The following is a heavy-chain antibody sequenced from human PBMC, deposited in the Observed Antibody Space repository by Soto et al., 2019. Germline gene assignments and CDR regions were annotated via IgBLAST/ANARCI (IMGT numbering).Heavy chain of an antibody. CDR2: IIPMFGRT. V-gene: IGHV1-69*13. J-gene: IGHJ5*02. Sequence: ASVKVSCKASGGTLSSYGINWVRQAPGQGLEWMGGIIPMFGRTNYAQKFQDRVAITADESTNTAYMELSSLRSEDTAFYYCARETSVRGVIITTSPWFDPWGQGTLVTVSS. D-gene: IGHD3-10*01. CDR3: ARETSVRGVIITTSPWFDP. CDR1: GGTLSSYG.